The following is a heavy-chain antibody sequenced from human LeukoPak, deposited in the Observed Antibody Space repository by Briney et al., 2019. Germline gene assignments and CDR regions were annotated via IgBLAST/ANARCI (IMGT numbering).Heavy chain of an antibody. CDR2: IYYSGST. J-gene: IGHJ3*02. Sequence: PSETLSLTCSVSGGSISSYHWSWIRQPPGKGLEWIGYIYYSGSTNYNPSLKSRVAISVDTSKNQFSLKLSSVTAADTAVYYCARDQGPHYYGSGTLAFDIWGQGTMVTVSS. CDR1: GGSISSYH. D-gene: IGHD3-10*01. V-gene: IGHV4-59*01. CDR3: ARDQGPHYYGSGTLAFDI.